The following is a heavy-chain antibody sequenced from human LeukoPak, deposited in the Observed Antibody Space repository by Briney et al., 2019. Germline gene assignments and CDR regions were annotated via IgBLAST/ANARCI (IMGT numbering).Heavy chain of an antibody. D-gene: IGHD1-26*01. J-gene: IGHJ4*02. CDR2: ISHDGSNK. Sequence: PGRSLRLSCPASGFTFRSYPMHSVRQAPGKGLEWVAVISHDGSNKYYADSVKGRFTISRDNSKNTLYLQMNSLRAEDTAVYYCAREPPRLLVGATKGGDYWGQGTLVTVSS. V-gene: IGHV3-30*04. CDR1: GFTFRSYP. CDR3: AREPPRLLVGATKGGDY.